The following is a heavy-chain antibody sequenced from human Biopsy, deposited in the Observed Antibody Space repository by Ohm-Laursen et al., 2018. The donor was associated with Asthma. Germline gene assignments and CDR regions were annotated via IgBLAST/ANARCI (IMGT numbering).Heavy chain of an antibody. CDR1: GFAVSRDH. D-gene: IGHD2-2*01. J-gene: IGHJ4*02. Sequence: SLRLSCTASGFAVSRDHMFWVRQAPGKGLEWVSAIYSGGTSHTADSVRGRFTISRDYSKNTLYLQMHSLRAEDTAVYYCARGGSSNWSHYYFDYWGQGTLVTVSS. V-gene: IGHV3-53*01. CDR3: ARGGSSNWSHYYFDY. CDR2: IYSGGTS.